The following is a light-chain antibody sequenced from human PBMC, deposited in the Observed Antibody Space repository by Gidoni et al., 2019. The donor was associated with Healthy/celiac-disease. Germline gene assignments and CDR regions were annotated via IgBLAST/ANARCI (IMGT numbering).Light chain of an antibody. V-gene: IGKV3-11*01. Sequence: IVLTQSPATLSLSPGERATLSCRASQSVSSYLAWYQQQPGQAPRLLIYDASNRATGIPARFSGSGSGTAFTLTISSLLPEDVAVYYCQQRSNWPPYTFGQGTKLEIK. J-gene: IGKJ2*01. CDR3: QQRSNWPPYT. CDR2: DAS. CDR1: QSVSSY.